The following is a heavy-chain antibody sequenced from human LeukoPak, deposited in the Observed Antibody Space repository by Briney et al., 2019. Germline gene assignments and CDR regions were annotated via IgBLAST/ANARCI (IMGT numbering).Heavy chain of an antibody. D-gene: IGHD3-16*01. CDR2: IDSGGST. V-gene: IGHV3-66*01. Sequence: PGGSLRLSCAASGFTVSSNYITWVRQAPGMGLEWVSVIDSGGSTYYADSVKGRFTISRDNSKNTLYLQMNSLTDEDTAVYYCARASRYSSPLGDYSYGIDVWGQGTTVTGSS. J-gene: IGHJ6*02. CDR1: GFTVSSNY. CDR3: ARASRYSSPLGDYSYGIDV.